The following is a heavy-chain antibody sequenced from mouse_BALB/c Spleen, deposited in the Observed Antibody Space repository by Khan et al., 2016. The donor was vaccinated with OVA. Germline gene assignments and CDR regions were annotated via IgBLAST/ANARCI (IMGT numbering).Heavy chain of an antibody. CDR3: ARVYGGDFDY. V-gene: IGHV3-2*02. Sequence: EVQLQESRPGLVKPSQSLSLTCTVTGYSITRDYAWNWIRQFPGNKLEWMGFISYSGNNKYNPSLKSRFSITRNTSKNQFFLQLNSVTTEDTATYYCARVYGGDFDYWGQGTSLTVSS. CDR1: GYSITRDYA. D-gene: IGHD1-1*01. CDR2: ISYSGNN. J-gene: IGHJ2*02.